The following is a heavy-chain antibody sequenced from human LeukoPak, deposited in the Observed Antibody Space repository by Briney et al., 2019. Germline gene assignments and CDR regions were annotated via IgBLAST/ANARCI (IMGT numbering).Heavy chain of an antibody. CDR1: GGSFSGYY. CDR2: INHSGST. D-gene: IGHD6-13*01. Sequence: SETLSLTCAVYGGSFSGYYWSWIRQPPGKGLEWIGEINHSGSTNYNPSLKSRVTISVDTSKNQFSLKLSSVTAADTAVYYCARDPGRGYSSSWVDYWGQGTLVTVSS. CDR3: ARDPGRGYSSSWVDY. V-gene: IGHV4-34*01. J-gene: IGHJ4*02.